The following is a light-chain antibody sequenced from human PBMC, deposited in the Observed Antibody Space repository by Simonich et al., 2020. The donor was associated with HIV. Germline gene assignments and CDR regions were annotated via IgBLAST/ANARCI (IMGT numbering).Light chain of an antibody. Sequence: DIAMTQSPDSLAVSLGDRATINCKSSQSVLYISNNQNFLAWYQQKPGQPPKLRIYWASTRESGVPDRFSGSGSGTDFTLTISSLQAEDVAVYYCQQFYSAPLTFGGGTKVEIK. CDR1: QSVLYISNNQNF. CDR3: QQFYSAPLT. V-gene: IGKV4-1*01. CDR2: WAS. J-gene: IGKJ4*01.